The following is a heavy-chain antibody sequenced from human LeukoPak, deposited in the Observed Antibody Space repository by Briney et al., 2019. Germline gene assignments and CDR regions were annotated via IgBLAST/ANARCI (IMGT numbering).Heavy chain of an antibody. J-gene: IGHJ4*02. CDR2: IKQDGSEK. CDR3: ARDETYYYGSGRIDY. D-gene: IGHD3-10*01. CDR1: GFTFSTYS. Sequence: GGSLRLSCAASGFTFSTYSMNWVRQAPGKGLEWVANIKQDGSEKYYVDSVKGRFTISRDNAKNSLYLQMNSLRAEDTAVYYCARDETYYYGSGRIDYWGQGTLVTVSS. V-gene: IGHV3-7*01.